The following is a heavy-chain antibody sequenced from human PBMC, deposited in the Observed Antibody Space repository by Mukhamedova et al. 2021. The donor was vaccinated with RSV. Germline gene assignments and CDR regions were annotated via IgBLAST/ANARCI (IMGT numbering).Heavy chain of an antibody. CDR3: ARTITLIIVETYYYGMDV. D-gene: IGHD3-22*01. CDR2: IIPIFGTT. J-gene: IGHJ6*02. Sequence: INWVRQAPGQGLEWLGGIIPIFGTTNYTQKFQGRVTITADESTTTAYMELSSLRSEDTAVYFCARTITLIIVETYYYGMDVWG. V-gene: IGHV1-69*01.